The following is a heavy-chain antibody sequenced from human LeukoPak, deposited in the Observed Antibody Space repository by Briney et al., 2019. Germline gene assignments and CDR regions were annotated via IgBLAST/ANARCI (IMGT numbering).Heavy chain of an antibody. CDR3: AKGHYYGSGSLDY. CDR1: GFTFSSYG. V-gene: IGHV3-23*01. D-gene: IGHD3-10*01. Sequence: GGSLRLPCAASGFTFSSYGMSWVRQAPGKGLEWVSAIGGRDGSTYYADSVKGRFTISRDNSKNTLYVQMNSLRAEDTAVYYCAKGHYYGSGSLDYWGQGTLVTVSS. J-gene: IGHJ4*02. CDR2: IGGRDGST.